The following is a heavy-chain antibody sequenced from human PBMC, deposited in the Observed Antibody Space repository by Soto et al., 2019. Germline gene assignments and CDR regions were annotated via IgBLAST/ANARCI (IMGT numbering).Heavy chain of an antibody. CDR2: ISYDGSNK. V-gene: IGHV3-30-3*01. CDR3: ATVTTVTTFWYFYL. CDR1: GFTFSSYA. Sequence: QVQLVESGGGVVQPGRSLRLSCAASGFTFSSYAMHWVRQAPGKGLEWVAVISYDGSNKYYADSVKGRFTISRDNSKNTLYLQMNSLRAEDTAVYYCATVTTVTTFWYFYLWGRGTLVTVSS. J-gene: IGHJ2*01. D-gene: IGHD4-17*01.